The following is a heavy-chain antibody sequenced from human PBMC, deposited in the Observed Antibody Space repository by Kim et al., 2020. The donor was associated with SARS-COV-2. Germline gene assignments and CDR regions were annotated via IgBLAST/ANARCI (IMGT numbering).Heavy chain of an antibody. D-gene: IGHD1-20*01. Sequence: GGSLRLSCAASGFTFSRYGMHWVRQAPGKGLEWVAVISYDGSNKYYADSVKGRFSISRDNSKNTLYLHVNSLRAEDTAVYYCAKHTYMGHERWYSFDYWGQGALVTVSS. J-gene: IGHJ4*02. CDR3: AKHTYMGHERWYSFDY. V-gene: IGHV3-30*18. CDR1: GFTFSRYG. CDR2: ISYDGSNK.